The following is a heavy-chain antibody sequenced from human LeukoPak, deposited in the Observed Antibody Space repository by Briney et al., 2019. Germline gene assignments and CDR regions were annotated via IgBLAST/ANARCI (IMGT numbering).Heavy chain of an antibody. CDR3: ARASYSGSYFLDY. CDR1: GFTFSSSA. D-gene: IGHD1-26*01. Sequence: GGSLRLSCAAYGFTFSSSAMNWVRQAPGKGLEWVSSINNVGSHIYYADSVKGRFTISRDNAKNSLYLQMNSLRAEDTAVYYCARASYSGSYFLDYWGQGTLVTVSS. J-gene: IGHJ4*02. CDR2: INNVGSHI. V-gene: IGHV3-21*01.